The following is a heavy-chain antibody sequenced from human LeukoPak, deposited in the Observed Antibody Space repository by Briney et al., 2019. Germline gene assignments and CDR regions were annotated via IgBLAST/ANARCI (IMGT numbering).Heavy chain of an antibody. CDR1: GYTFTGYY. J-gene: IGHJ3*02. CDR3: AREMATITGAFDI. V-gene: IGHV1-2*02. CDR2: INPNSGGT. Sequence: ASVKVSCKASGYTFTGYYMHWVRQAPGQGLEWMGWINPNSGGTNYAQKFQGRVTMTRDTSISTAYMELSRLRSDDTAVYYCAREMATITGAFDIWGQGTMVTVSS. D-gene: IGHD5-24*01.